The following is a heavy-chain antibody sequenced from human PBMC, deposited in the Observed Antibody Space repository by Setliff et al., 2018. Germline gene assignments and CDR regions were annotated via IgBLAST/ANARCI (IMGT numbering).Heavy chain of an antibody. CDR3: AREQWLDPPGYYYMDV. V-gene: IGHV4-4*07. CDR1: GGSISSYY. CDR2: IYIGGSA. Sequence: SETLSLTCTVSGGSISSYYWSWIRQPAGKGLEWIGHIYIGGSANYNPPLKSRVTMSIDTSKNQFSLKLNPVTAADMAVYYCAREQWLDPPGYYYMDVWAKGTTVTVSS. J-gene: IGHJ6*03. D-gene: IGHD6-19*01.